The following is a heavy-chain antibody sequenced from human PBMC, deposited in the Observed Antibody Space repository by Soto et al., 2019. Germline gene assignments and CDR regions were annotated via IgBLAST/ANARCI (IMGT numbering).Heavy chain of an antibody. CDR1: GYTLTELS. V-gene: IGHV1-24*01. CDR2: FDPEDGET. J-gene: IGHJ6*02. CDR3: ATVDQLLFYGMDV. D-gene: IGHD2-2*01. Sequence: ASVKVSCKVSGYTLTELSMHWVRQAPGKGLEWVGGFDPEDGETIYAQKFQGRATMTEDTSTDTAYMELSSLRSEDTAVYYCATVDQLLFYGMDVWGQGTTVTVSS.